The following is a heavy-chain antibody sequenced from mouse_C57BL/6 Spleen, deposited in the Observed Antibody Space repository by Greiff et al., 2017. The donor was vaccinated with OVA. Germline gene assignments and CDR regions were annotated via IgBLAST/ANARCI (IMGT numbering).Heavy chain of an antibody. CDR3: ARPPQLGRDYYFDY. CDR1: GYTFTSYW. D-gene: IGHD4-1*02. V-gene: IGHV1-50*01. J-gene: IGHJ2*01. CDR2: IDPSDSYT. Sequence: QVQLKQPGAELVKPGASVKLSCKASGYTFTSYWMQWVKQRPGQGLEWIGEIDPSDSYTNYNQKFKGKATLTVDTSSSTAYMQLSSLTSEDSAVYYCARPPQLGRDYYFDYWGQGTTLTVSS.